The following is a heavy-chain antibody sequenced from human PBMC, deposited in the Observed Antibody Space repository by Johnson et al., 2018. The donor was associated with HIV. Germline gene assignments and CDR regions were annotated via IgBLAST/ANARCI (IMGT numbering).Heavy chain of an antibody. J-gene: IGHJ3*02. CDR2: IKQDGSEK. CDR3: AKKDYNTAKDGGTFEI. Sequence: EVQLVESGGGLVQPGGSLRLSCAASGFTFSSYWMSWVRQAPGKGLEWVANIKQDGSEKYYVDSVKGRFTISRDNAKNSLYLQMNSLRAEDTAVYYCAKKDYNTAKDGGTFEIWGQGTVVTVSP. D-gene: IGHD2-21*02. CDR1: GFTFSSYW. V-gene: IGHV3-7*01.